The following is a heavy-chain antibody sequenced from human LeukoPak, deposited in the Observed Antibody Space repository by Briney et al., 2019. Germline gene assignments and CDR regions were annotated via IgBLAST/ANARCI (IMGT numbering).Heavy chain of an antibody. CDR1: GFTFSAYV. J-gene: IGHJ6*03. D-gene: IGHD6-13*01. CDR3: AKEKGFSSPYYYYYMDV. CDR2: ISSSGGST. V-gene: IGHV3-23*01. Sequence: PGGSLRLSCAAPGFTFSAYVMTWVRQAPGKGLEWVSAISSSGGSTYYADSVKGRFTISRDNSKNTLYLQMNSLRAEDTALYYCAKEKGFSSPYYYYYMDVWGKGTTVTVSS.